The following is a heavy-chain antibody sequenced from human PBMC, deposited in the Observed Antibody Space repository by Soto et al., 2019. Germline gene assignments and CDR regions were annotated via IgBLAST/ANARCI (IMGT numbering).Heavy chain of an antibody. CDR2: INHSGST. CDR1: GGSFSGYY. CDR3: ARGRGTTVVTTGTTGGFDL. J-gene: IGHJ2*01. Sequence: QVQLQQWGAGLLKPSETLSLTCAVYGGSFSGYYWSRIRQPPGKGLEWIGEINHSGSTNYNPSLKSRVTISVDTSKNQFSLKLSSVTAADTAVYYCARGRGTTVVTTGTTGGFDLWGRGTLVTVSS. D-gene: IGHD4-17*01. V-gene: IGHV4-34*01.